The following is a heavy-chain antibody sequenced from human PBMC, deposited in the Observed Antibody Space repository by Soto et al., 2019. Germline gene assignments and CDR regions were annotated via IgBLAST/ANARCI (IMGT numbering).Heavy chain of an antibody. D-gene: IGHD3-10*01. Sequence: ASVKVSCKASGYTFTSYDINWVRQATGQGLERMGRMNPNSGNTGYAQKFQGRVTMTRNTSISTAYMELSSLRSEDTAVYYCARVPAYYYGSGKQYYFDYWGQGTLVTVSS. CDR3: ARVPAYYYGSGKQYYFDY. CDR2: MNPNSGNT. CDR1: GYTFTSYD. V-gene: IGHV1-8*01. J-gene: IGHJ4*02.